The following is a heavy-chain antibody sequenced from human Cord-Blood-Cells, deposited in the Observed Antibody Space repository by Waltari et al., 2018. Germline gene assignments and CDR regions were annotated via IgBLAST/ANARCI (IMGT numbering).Heavy chain of an antibody. V-gene: IGHV1-69*01. D-gene: IGHD3-10*01. CDR2: MKPISSTA. Sequence: QVQLVQSGAEGKKPGSSVKVTCKASGGTFSSYTIRWVRQAPGQGLEGRGGMKPISSTANNEQKCQGRVTISADESPSTAYMEMRSLRSEDTAVYYCARVARLRESGSYYNKYIQHWGQGTLVTVSS. CDR1: GGTFSSYT. CDR3: ARVARLRESGSYYNKYIQH. J-gene: IGHJ1*01.